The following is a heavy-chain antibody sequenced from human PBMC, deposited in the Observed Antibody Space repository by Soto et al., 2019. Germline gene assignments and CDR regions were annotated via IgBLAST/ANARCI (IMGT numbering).Heavy chain of an antibody. CDR2: IDPSDSYT. Sequence: PGESLKISCKGSGYSFTSYWISWVRQMPGKGLEWMGRIDPSDSYTNYSPSFQGHVTISADKSISTAYLQWSSLKASDTAMYYCASAPAGDSSFDYWGQGTLVTVSS. D-gene: IGHD2-21*02. V-gene: IGHV5-10-1*01. J-gene: IGHJ4*02. CDR3: ASAPAGDSSFDY. CDR1: GYSFTSYW.